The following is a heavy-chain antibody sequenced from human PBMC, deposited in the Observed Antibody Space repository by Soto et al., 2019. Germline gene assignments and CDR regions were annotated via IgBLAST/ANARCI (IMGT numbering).Heavy chain of an antibody. V-gene: IGHV3-74*01. CDR1: GFTFSSYW. Sequence: SGFTFSSYWMHWGRQAPGRGLVWVSRINSDGSSTSYADSVKGRFTISRDNAKNTLYLQMNSLRAEDTAVYYCARVSGAPGDYWGQGTLVTVSS. CDR2: INSDGSST. CDR3: ARVSGAPGDY. D-gene: IGHD4-17*01. J-gene: IGHJ4*02.